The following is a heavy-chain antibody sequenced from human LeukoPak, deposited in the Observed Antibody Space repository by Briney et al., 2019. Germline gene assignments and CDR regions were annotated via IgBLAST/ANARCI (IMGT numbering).Heavy chain of an antibody. D-gene: IGHD1-26*01. CDR1: GGSISSSNW. CDR2: IYHSGST. J-gene: IGHJ3*02. CDR3: ARDKFPLVGATGDDAFDI. V-gene: IGHV4-4*02. Sequence: SETLSLTCGVSGGSISSSNWWSWVRQPPGKGLEWIGEIYHSGSTNYDPSPKSRVTISVDKSKKQFSLKLSSVTAADTAVYYCARDKFPLVGATGDDAFDIWGQGTMVTVSS.